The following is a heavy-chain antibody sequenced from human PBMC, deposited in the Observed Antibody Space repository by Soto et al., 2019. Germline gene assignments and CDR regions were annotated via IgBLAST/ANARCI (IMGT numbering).Heavy chain of an antibody. V-gene: IGHV1-69*06. CDR2: IIPIFGTA. J-gene: IGHJ4*02. CDR3: ARAPNYYGSGSYPYYFDY. CDR1: GGTFSSYA. Sequence: SVNVSCKXSGGTFSSYAISWVRQAPGQGLEWMGGIIPIFGTANYAQKFQGRVTITADKSTSTAYMELSSLRSEDTAVYYCARAPNYYGSGSYPYYFDYWGQGTLVTVSS. D-gene: IGHD3-10*01.